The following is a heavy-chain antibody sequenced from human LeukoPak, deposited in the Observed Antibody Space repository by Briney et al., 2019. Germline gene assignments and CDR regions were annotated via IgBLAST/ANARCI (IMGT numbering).Heavy chain of an antibody. CDR2: ISSSSSYI. D-gene: IGHD6-13*01. V-gene: IGHV3-21*01. CDR3: ARDRGSSWYWRAYYFDY. Sequence: GGSLRLSCAAPGFTFSSYSMNWVRQAPGKGLEWVSSISSSSSYIYYADSVKGRFTISRDNAKNSLYLQMNSLRAEDTAVYYCARDRGSSWYWRAYYFDYWGQGTLVTVSS. CDR1: GFTFSSYS. J-gene: IGHJ4*02.